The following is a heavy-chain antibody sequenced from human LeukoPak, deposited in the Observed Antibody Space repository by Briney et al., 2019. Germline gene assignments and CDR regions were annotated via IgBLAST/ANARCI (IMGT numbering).Heavy chain of an antibody. CDR3: AREEVDYGATFAH. J-gene: IGHJ4*02. D-gene: IGHD4-17*01. Sequence: ASVKVSCKASGYTFTGYYIHWVRQAPGQGLAWMGWINPKSGGTDFAQKFQGRVTMTRDTSISTAYMELSRLRSDDTAVCYCAREEVDYGATFAHWGQGTLVTVSS. CDR2: INPKSGGT. CDR1: GYTFTGYY. V-gene: IGHV1-2*02.